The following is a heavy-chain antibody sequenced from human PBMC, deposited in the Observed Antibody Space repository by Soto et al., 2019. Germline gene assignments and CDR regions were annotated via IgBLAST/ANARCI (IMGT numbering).Heavy chain of an antibody. CDR3: TSPRIAVAGSHVRRDY. D-gene: IGHD6-19*01. Sequence: EVQLVESGGGLVQPGGSLKLSCAASGFTFSGSAMHWVRQASGKGLEWVGRIRSKANSYATAYAASVKGRFTISRDDSKNTAYLQMNSLKTEDTAVYYCTSPRIAVAGSHVRRDYWGQGTLVTVSS. J-gene: IGHJ4*02. CDR1: GFTFSGSA. V-gene: IGHV3-73*01. CDR2: IRSKANSYAT.